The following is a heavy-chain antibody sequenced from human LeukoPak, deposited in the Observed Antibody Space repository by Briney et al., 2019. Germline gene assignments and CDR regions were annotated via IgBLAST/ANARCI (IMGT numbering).Heavy chain of an antibody. J-gene: IGHJ3*02. CDR2: IYYSGST. CDR1: GGSISSGGYY. V-gene: IGHV4-31*03. D-gene: IGHD3-3*01. CDR3: AGAGFGVAWYGDAFDI. Sequence: SETLSLTCTVSGGSISSGGYYWSWIRQHPGKGLEWIGYIYYSGSTYYNPSLKSRVTISVDTSKNQFSLKLSSVTAADTAVYYCAGAGFGVAWYGDAFDIWGQGIMVTVSS.